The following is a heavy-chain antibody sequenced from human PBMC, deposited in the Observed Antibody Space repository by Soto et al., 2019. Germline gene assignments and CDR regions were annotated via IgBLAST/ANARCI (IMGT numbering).Heavy chain of an antibody. Sequence: PSETLSLTCAFSGCSISIGCYSLIWIRQPPGKGLEWIGYIYHSGSTYYNPSLKSRVTISVDRSKNQFSLKLSSVTAADTAVYYCARGVWRGEDGMDVWGQGTTVTVSS. V-gene: IGHV4-30-2*01. CDR1: GCSISIGCYS. D-gene: IGHD2-21*01. CDR3: ARGVWRGEDGMDV. CDR2: IYHSGST. J-gene: IGHJ6*02.